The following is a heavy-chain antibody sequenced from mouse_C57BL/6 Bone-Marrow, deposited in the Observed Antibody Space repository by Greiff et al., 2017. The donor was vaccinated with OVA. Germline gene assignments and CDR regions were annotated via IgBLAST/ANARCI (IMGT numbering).Heavy chain of an antibody. V-gene: IGHV5-4*01. Sequence: EVKLVESGGGLVKPGGSLKLSCAASGFTFSSYAMSWVRQTPEKRLEWVATISDGGSYTYYPDNVKGRFTISRDNAKNNLYLQMSHLKSEDTAMYYCARDALYSNVAWFAYWGQGTLVTVSA. D-gene: IGHD2-5*01. CDR3: ARDALYSNVAWFAY. CDR1: GFTFSSYA. CDR2: ISDGGSYT. J-gene: IGHJ3*01.